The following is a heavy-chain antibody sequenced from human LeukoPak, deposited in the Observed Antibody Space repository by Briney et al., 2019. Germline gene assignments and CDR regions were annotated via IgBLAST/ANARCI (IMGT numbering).Heavy chain of an antibody. CDR3: ARESSVYYYDSSGYYAWDY. CDR1: GYTFTSYG. CDR2: ISAYNGNT. D-gene: IGHD3-22*01. Sequence: GASVKVSCKASGYTFTSYGISWVRQAPGQGLEWMGWISAYNGNTNYAQKLQGRVTMTTDTSTSTAYMELRSLRSDDTAVYYCARESSVYYYDSSGYYAWDYRGQGTLVTVSS. V-gene: IGHV1-18*01. J-gene: IGHJ4*02.